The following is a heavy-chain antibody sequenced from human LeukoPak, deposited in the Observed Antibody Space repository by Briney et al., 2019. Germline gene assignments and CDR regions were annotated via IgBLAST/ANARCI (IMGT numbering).Heavy chain of an antibody. V-gene: IGHV1-24*01. CDR1: GYTLTELS. J-gene: IGHJ3*02. CDR3: ATDSGDSSGWYASDAFDI. CDR2: FDPEDGET. D-gene: IGHD6-19*01. Sequence: ASVKVSCKVSGYTLTELSMHWVRQAPGKGLEWMGGFDPEDGETIYAQKFQGRVTMTEDTSTDTAYMELSSLRSEDTAVYYCATDSGDSSGWYASDAFDIWGQGTMVTVFS.